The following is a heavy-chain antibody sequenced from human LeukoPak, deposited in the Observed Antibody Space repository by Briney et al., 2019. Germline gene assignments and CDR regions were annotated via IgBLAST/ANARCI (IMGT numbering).Heavy chain of an antibody. D-gene: IGHD7-27*01. J-gene: IGHJ4*02. CDR1: GFTFSSYS. CDR3: ARGGSSYWGQSKYYFDY. CDR2: ISSSSSYI. V-gene: IGHV3-21*01. Sequence: PGGSLRLSCAGSGFTFSSYSMNWVRQAPGKGLEWVSSISSSSSYIYYADSVKGRFTTSRDNAKNSLYLQMNSLRAEDTAVYYCARGGSSYWGQSKYYFDYWGQGTLVTVSS.